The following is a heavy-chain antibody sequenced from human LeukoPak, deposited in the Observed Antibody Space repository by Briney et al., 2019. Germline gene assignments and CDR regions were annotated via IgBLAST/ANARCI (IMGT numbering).Heavy chain of an antibody. CDR1: GFTFSSYA. CDR3: VKSPTGYSSGWPRWDY. J-gene: IGHJ4*02. V-gene: IGHV3-64D*06. D-gene: IGHD6-19*01. Sequence: GGSLRLSCSASGFTFSSYAMHWVRQAPGKGLEYVSAISSNGGSTYYADSVKGRFTISRDNSKNTLYLQMSSLRAEDTAVYYCVKSPTGYSSGWPRWDYWGRGTLVTVSS. CDR2: ISSNGGST.